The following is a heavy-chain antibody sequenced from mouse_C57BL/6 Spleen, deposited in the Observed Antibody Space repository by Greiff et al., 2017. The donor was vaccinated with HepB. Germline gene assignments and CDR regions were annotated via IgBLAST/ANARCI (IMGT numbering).Heavy chain of an antibody. CDR3: ASSYYYGSSYGWYFDV. CDR1: GFNIKNTY. Sequence: EVQRVESVAELVRPGASVKLSCTASGFNIKNTYMHWVKQRPEQGLEWIGRIDPANGNTKYAPKFQGKATITADTSSNTAYLQLSSLTSEDTAIYYCASSYYYGSSYGWYFDVWGTGTTVTVSS. J-gene: IGHJ1*03. CDR2: IDPANGNT. D-gene: IGHD1-1*01. V-gene: IGHV14-3*01.